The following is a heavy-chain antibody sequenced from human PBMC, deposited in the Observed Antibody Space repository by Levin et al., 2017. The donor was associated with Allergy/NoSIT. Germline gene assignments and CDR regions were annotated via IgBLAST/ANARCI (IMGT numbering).Heavy chain of an antibody. Sequence: ASVKVSCKASGGTFSSYAISWVRQAPGQGLEWMGGIIPIFGTANYAQKFQGRVTITADKSTSTAYMELSSLRSEDTAVYYCARAPLERRIKGLYYYFDYWGQGTLVTVSS. V-gene: IGHV1-69*06. CDR1: GGTFSSYA. J-gene: IGHJ4*02. CDR2: IIPIFGTA. CDR3: ARAPLERRIKGLYYYFDY. D-gene: IGHD1-1*01.